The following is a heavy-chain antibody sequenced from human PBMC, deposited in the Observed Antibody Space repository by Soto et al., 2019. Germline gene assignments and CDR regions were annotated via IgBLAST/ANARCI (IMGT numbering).Heavy chain of an antibody. J-gene: IGHJ4*02. CDR2: IYYSGST. Sequence: PSETLSLTCTVSGGSISSGGYYWSWIRQHPGKGLEWIGYIYYSGSTYYNPSLKSRVTISVDTSKNQFPLKLSSVTAADTAVYYCARDRLGGYQSTHYFDYWGQGTLVTVSS. CDR1: GGSISSGGYY. D-gene: IGHD1-26*01. V-gene: IGHV4-31*03. CDR3: ARDRLGGYQSTHYFDY.